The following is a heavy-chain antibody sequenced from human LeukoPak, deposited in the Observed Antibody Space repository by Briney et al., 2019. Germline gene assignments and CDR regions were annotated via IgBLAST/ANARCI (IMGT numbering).Heavy chain of an antibody. V-gene: IGHV3-21*01. Sequence: GGSLRLSCAASGFTFSSYSMNWVRQAPGKGLEWVSSISSSSSYIYYADSVKGRFTISRGNAKNSLYLQMNSLRAEDTAVYYCASAVPAAILDAFDIWGQGTMVTVSS. CDR3: ASAVPAAILDAFDI. CDR1: GFTFSSYS. D-gene: IGHD2-2*01. J-gene: IGHJ3*02. CDR2: ISSSSSYI.